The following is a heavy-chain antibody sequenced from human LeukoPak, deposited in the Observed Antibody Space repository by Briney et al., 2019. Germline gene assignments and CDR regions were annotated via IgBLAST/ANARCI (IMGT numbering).Heavy chain of an antibody. CDR3: ARARYGMVLKLTTENY. J-gene: IGHJ4*02. D-gene: IGHD1-1*01. V-gene: IGHV3-30-3*01. Sequence: GGSLRLSCAASGFTFSSYAMHWVRQAPGKGLEWVAVISYDGSNKYYADSVKGRFTISRDNSKNTLYLQMNSLRAEDTAVYYCARARYGMVLKLTTENYWGQGTLATVSS. CDR1: GFTFSSYA. CDR2: ISYDGSNK.